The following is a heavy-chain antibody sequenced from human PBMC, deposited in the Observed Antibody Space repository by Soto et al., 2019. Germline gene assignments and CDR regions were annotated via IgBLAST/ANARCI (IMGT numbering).Heavy chain of an antibody. CDR1: GGSISSSSYY. CDR3: ARRPLVVATITCFDY. CDR2: IYYSGST. V-gene: IGHV4-39*01. D-gene: IGHD5-12*01. Sequence: SETLSLTCTVSGGSISSSSYYWGWIRQPPGKGLEWIGSIYYSGSTYYNPSLKSRVTISVDTSKNQFSLKLSSVTAADTAVYYCARRPLVVATITCFDYWGQGTLVTVSS. J-gene: IGHJ4*02.